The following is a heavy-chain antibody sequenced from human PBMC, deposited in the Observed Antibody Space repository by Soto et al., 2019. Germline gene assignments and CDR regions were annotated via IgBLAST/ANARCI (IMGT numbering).Heavy chain of an antibody. Sequence: VQLVQSGAEVKKPGSSVKVSCKASGATFSSYAISWVRQAPGQGLEWMGGIIPISGTANYAQKFQGRVTITADESTSTAYMELSSLRSEDTAVYYCARSQGSSTSLEIYYYYYYGMDVWGQGTTVTVSS. CDR1: GATFSSYA. V-gene: IGHV1-69*01. J-gene: IGHJ6*02. D-gene: IGHD2-2*01. CDR2: IIPISGTA. CDR3: ARSQGSSTSLEIYYYYYYGMDV.